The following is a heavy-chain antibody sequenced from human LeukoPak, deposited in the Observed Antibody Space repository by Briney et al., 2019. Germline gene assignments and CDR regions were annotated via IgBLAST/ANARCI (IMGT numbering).Heavy chain of an antibody. D-gene: IGHD3-3*01. CDR1: GGSISSSSYY. CDR3: ARHRGVTIFGVVKYHFDY. Sequence: ASETLSLTCTVSGGSISSSSYYWGWIRQPPGKGLEWIGSIYYSGSTYYNPSLKSRVTISVDTSKNQFSLKLSSVTAADTAVYYCARHRGVTIFGVVKYHFDYWGQGTLVTVSS. V-gene: IGHV4-39*01. J-gene: IGHJ4*02. CDR2: IYYSGST.